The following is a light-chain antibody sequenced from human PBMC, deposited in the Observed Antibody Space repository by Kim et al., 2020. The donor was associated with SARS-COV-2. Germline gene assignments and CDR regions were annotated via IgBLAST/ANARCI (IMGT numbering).Light chain of an antibody. CDR3: SSYSRSSTYV. J-gene: IGLJ1*01. V-gene: IGLV2-14*03. Sequence: GQSITISCTGTSSDIGAYNYVSWYQQHPGKAPKLIIYDVSHRPSGISNRFSGSKSGNTASLTISGLQADDEADYYCSSYSRSSTYVFGTGTKVTVL. CDR2: DVS. CDR1: SSDIGAYNY.